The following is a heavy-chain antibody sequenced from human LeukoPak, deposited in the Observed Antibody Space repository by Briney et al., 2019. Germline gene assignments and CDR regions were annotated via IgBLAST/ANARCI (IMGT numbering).Heavy chain of an antibody. J-gene: IGHJ5*02. V-gene: IGHV1-2*02. CDR3: ARGAVAGTPAPAFQFDP. CDR2: INPNSGGT. Sequence: ASVKVSCKASGYTFTGYYMHWVRQAPGQRLEWRGWINPNSGGTNYAQKFQGRVTMTRDTSTSTAYMELSRLRSDETAVYYCARGAVAGTPAPAFQFDPWGQGPLVTVSA. CDR1: GYTFTGYY. D-gene: IGHD6-19*01.